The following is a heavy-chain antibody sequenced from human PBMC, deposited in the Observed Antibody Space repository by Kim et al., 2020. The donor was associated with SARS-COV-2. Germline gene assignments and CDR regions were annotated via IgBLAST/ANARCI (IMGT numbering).Heavy chain of an antibody. CDR2: IKQDGSEK. J-gene: IGHJ4*02. D-gene: IGHD3-10*01. Sequence: GGSLRLSCAASGFTFSSYWMSWVRQAPGKGLEWVANIKQDGSEKYYVDSVKGRFTISRDNAKNSLYLQMNSLRAEDTAVYYCARGENVLLWFREAVDYWGQGTLVTVSS. CDR1: GFTFSSYW. CDR3: ARGENVLLWFREAVDY. V-gene: IGHV3-7*01.